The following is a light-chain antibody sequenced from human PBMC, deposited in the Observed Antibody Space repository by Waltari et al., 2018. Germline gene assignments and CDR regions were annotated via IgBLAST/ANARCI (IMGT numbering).Light chain of an antibody. V-gene: IGKV3-11*01. CDR1: QSVGSY. Sequence: IVLTQSLATLSLSPGDTAPLSCRASQSVGSYLAWYQQKPGQPPRLLIYDASNRATGVPARFRGSGSGTEFTLTISSLEAEDFAVYYCQQRSNWTPHTFGQGARLDIK. J-gene: IGKJ2*01. CDR3: QQRSNWTPHT. CDR2: DAS.